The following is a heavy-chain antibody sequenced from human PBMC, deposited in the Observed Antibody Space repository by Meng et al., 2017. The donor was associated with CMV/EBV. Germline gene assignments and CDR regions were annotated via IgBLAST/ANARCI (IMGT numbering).Heavy chain of an antibody. J-gene: IGHJ4*02. CDR2: ISWNSGSI. CDR3: AKDPALRGSSSPPAFDY. Sequence: LSLTCAASGFTFDDYAMHWVRQAPGKGLEWVSGISWNSGSIGYADSVKGRFTISRDNAKNSLYLQMNSLRAEDTALYYCAKDPALRGSSSPPAFDYWGQGTVVTVSS. CDR1: GFTFDDYA. V-gene: IGHV3-9*01. D-gene: IGHD6-6*01.